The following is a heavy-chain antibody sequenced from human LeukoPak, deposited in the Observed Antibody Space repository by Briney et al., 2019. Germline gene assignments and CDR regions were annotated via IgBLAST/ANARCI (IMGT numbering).Heavy chain of an antibody. J-gene: IGHJ4*02. Sequence: ASVKVSCKASGYTFTSSGISWVRQAPGQGLEWMGWISAYNGNTNYAQKLQGRVTMTPDTSTSTAYMELRSLRSDDTAVYYFVIHPVDGIRDFDWGQGTLVTVSS. CDR2: ISAYNGNT. V-gene: IGHV1-18*01. CDR3: VIHPVDGIRDFD. D-gene: IGHD3-9*01. CDR1: GYTFTSSG.